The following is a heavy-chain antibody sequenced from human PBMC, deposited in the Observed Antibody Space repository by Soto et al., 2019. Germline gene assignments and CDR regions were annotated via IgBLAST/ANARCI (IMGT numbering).Heavy chain of an antibody. CDR3: ARAEYDRSGCYATNYYVMYF. D-gene: IGHD3-22*01. CDR1: GINFRHYA. J-gene: IGHJ6*02. CDR2: ITDEGDNI. V-gene: IGHV3-30-3*01. Sequence: GGSMPLSCAVSGINFRHYAFHWVRQAPGKGLEWMAVITDEGDNIYYADSVKGRFTISRDNSKSTLYLQMNNLRIEDTAIYYCARAEYDRSGCYATNYYVMYFCGQGSTVIGS.